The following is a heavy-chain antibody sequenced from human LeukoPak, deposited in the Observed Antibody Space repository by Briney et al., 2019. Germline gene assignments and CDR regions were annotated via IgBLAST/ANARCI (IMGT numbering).Heavy chain of an antibody. J-gene: IGHJ5*01. CDR3: ARHETDNWFDS. V-gene: IGHV4-59*08. CDR1: GDSIAPYY. D-gene: IGHD2-21*02. Sequence: PSETLSLTCTVSGDSIAPYYWSWIRQPPGKGLEWIGYVHYSGSTNYNPSLKSRVTISVDTAKNKFYLKLSSVTAADTAVYYCARHETDNWFDSWGQGTLVTVSS. CDR2: VHYSGST.